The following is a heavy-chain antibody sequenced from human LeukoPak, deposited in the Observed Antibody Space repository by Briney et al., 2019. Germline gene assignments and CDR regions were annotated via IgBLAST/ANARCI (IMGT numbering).Heavy chain of an antibody. CDR1: GYTFSSYA. D-gene: IGHD4-23*01. V-gene: IGHV1-69*13. Sequence: SVKVSCKASGYTFSSYAISWVRQAPGQGLEWMGGIIPIFGTANYAQKFQGRVTITADESTSTAYMELSSLRSEDTAVYYCARAMGYGGNLDYWGQGTLVTVSS. CDR2: IIPIFGTA. CDR3: ARAMGYGGNLDY. J-gene: IGHJ4*02.